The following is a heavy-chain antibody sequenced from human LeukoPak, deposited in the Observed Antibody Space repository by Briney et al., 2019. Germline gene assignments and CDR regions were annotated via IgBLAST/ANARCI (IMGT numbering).Heavy chain of an antibody. CDR1: GGTFSSYA. Sequence: SVKVSCKASGGTFSSYAISWVRQAPGQGLEWMGGIIPIFGTANYAQKFQGRVTITTDESTSTAYMELSSLRSEDTAVYYCTRGSHSGSYLSYWGQGTLVTVSS. CDR3: TRGSHSGSYLSY. V-gene: IGHV1-69*05. D-gene: IGHD1-26*01. CDR2: IIPIFGTA. J-gene: IGHJ4*02.